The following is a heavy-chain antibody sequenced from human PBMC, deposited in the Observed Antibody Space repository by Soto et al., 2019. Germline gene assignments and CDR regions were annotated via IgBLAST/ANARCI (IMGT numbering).Heavy chain of an antibody. V-gene: IGHV4-59*11. D-gene: IGHD4-17*01. CDR1: GGSINNHD. CDR3: ARDPDYGLNWFDP. CDR2: IYYSGSA. Sequence: SETLSLTCTVSGGSINNHDWSWIRQPPGKGLEWVGHIYYSGSASYNPSLKSRLTISVDTSKNQFSLKLSSVTAEDTAVYYCARDPDYGLNWFDPWGQGTLVTVSS. J-gene: IGHJ5*02.